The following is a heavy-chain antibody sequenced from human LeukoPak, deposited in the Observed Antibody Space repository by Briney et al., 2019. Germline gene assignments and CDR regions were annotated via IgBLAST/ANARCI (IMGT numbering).Heavy chain of an antibody. CDR2: ISGSGGST. CDR3: AKTPLGYSSGWYYDYYYYYMDV. Sequence: GGSLRLSCAASGFTFSSYAMSWVRQAPGKGLEWVSAISGSGGSTYYADSVKGRFTISRDNSKNTLYLQMNSLRAEDTAVYYCAKTPLGYSSGWYYDYYYYYMDVWGKGTTVTFSS. D-gene: IGHD6-19*01. V-gene: IGHV3-23*01. CDR1: GFTFSSYA. J-gene: IGHJ6*03.